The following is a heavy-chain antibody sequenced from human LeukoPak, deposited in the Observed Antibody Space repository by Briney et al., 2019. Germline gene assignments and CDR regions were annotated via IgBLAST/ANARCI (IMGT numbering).Heavy chain of an antibody. Sequence: PGRSLRLSCAASGFTFSSYAMHWVRQAPGKGLEWVANIKLDGSEKNYVDSVKGRFTISRDNTKNSLYLQMNSLRVEDTAVFYCARDQYDTWSRRGNFDSWGQGTLVIVSS. CDR1: GFTFSSYA. D-gene: IGHD3-3*01. CDR3: ARDQYDTWSRRGNFDS. CDR2: IKLDGSEK. V-gene: IGHV3-7*03. J-gene: IGHJ4*02.